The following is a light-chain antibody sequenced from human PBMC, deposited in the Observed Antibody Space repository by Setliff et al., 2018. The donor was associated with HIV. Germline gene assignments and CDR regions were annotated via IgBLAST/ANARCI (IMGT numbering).Light chain of an antibody. J-gene: IGLJ2*01. CDR2: EVS. V-gene: IGLV2-14*01. Sequence: QSALIQPPSVSGSPGQSVTISCTGTSSDVGGYNYVSWYQHHPGKAPKLMIYEVSNRPSGVSNRFSGSKSGNTASLTISGLQAEDEADYYCTSYSTSSTPSVVFGGGTKVTVL. CDR1: SSDVGGYNY. CDR3: TSYSTSSTPSVV.